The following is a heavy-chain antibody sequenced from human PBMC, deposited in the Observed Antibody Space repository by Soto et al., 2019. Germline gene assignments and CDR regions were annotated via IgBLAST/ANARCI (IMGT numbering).Heavy chain of an antibody. Sequence: GASVKVSCKASGYTFLSYGISWVRQAPGQGLEWMGWISTYSGNTDYAQGLQDRVTLTTDTSTSTAYMELRSLRSADTAVYYCARNPSGSSFDYWGQGTLVTVYS. D-gene: IGHD1-26*01. J-gene: IGHJ4*02. CDR1: GYTFLSYG. CDR3: ARNPSGSSFDY. V-gene: IGHV1-18*01. CDR2: ISTYSGNT.